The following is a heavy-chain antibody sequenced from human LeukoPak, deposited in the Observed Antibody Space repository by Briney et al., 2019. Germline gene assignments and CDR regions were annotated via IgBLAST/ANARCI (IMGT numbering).Heavy chain of an antibody. CDR2: IKPDGSEK. Sequence: GGSLRLSCAASGFTFSSYWMTWVRQAPGKGLEWVANIKPDGSEKYYADSMKGRFTVSRDNAKNSLYLQINSLRAEDTAVYYCARDPGWGALDYWGQGALVIVSS. J-gene: IGHJ4*02. CDR3: ARDPGWGALDY. CDR1: GFTFSSYW. V-gene: IGHV3-7*03. D-gene: IGHD3-16*01.